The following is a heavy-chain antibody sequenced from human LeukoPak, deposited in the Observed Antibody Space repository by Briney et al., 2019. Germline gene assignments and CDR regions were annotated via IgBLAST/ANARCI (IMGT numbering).Heavy chain of an antibody. CDR1: GFTFSSYS. V-gene: IGHV3-48*01. J-gene: IGHJ5*02. D-gene: IGHD3-3*01. Sequence: GGSLRLSCAASGFTFSSYSMNWVRQAPGKGLEGVSYISSSSSTIYYADSVKGRFTISRDNAKNSLYLQMNSLRAEDTAVYYCASLYYDFWSGYYGTNWFDPWGQGTLVTVSS. CDR3: ASLYYDFWSGYYGTNWFDP. CDR2: ISSSSSTI.